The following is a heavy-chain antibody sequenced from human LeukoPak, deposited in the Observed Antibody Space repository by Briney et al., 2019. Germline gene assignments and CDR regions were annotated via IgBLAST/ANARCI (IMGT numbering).Heavy chain of an antibody. CDR3: ARALSSGWYDPQDY. V-gene: IGHV1-2*02. J-gene: IGHJ4*02. Sequence: GASVKVSCKASGYTFTGYYIHWVRQAPGQGLEWMAWINPNSGVTNYAQKCQGRVTMTRDTSISTAYMELSRLRSDDTAVYYCARALSSGWYDPQDYWGQGTLVTVSS. CDR1: GYTFTGYY. CDR2: INPNSGVT. D-gene: IGHD6-19*01.